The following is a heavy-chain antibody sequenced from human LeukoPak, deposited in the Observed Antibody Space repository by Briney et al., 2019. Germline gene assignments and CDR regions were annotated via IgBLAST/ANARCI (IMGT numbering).Heavy chain of an antibody. J-gene: IGHJ2*01. D-gene: IGHD3-22*01. CDR3: ARDYYDSSVVLYWYFDL. Sequence: GGSLRLSCAASGFTFSSYGMHWVRQAPGKGLEWVAVIWYDGSNKYYADSVKGRFTISRDNSKNTLYLQMNSLRAEDTAVYYCARDYYDSSVVLYWYFDLWGRGTLATVSS. CDR2: IWYDGSNK. CDR1: GFTFSSYG. V-gene: IGHV3-33*01.